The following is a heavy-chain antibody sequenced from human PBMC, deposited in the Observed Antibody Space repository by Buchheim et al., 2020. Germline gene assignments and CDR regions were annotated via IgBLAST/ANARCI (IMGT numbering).Heavy chain of an antibody. D-gene: IGHD3-10*01. CDR3: ATDPHYPSGSY. V-gene: IGHV3-48*03. CDR2: LRASGGRT. Sequence: EVFLVESGGHLVQPGGSLRLSCAASGFPFGGYEMNWVRQAPGKGLECIAYLRASGGRTYYVDSVRGRFTISRDNAKNSLSQQMSSLRVEDTAVYYCATDPHYPSGSYWGRGTL. CDR1: GFPFGGYE. J-gene: IGHJ1*01.